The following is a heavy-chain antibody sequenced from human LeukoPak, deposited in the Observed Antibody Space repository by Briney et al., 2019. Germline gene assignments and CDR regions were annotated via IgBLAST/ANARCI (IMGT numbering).Heavy chain of an antibody. CDR2: ISSSGDST. CDR3: AKDDGNNAKLLLDY. V-gene: IGHV3-23*01. J-gene: IGHJ4*02. CDR1: GFTFSNYG. D-gene: IGHD2/OR15-2a*01. Sequence: GGSLRLSCAVSGFTFSNYGMSWVRQAPGKGLEWVSIISSSGDSTYYADSVKGRFTISRDNSKNTLYLQMNGLRAEDTAIYYCAKDDGNNAKLLLDYWGQGTLVTVSS.